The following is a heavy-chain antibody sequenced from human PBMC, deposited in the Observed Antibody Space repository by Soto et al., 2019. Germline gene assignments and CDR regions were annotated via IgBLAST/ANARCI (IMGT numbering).Heavy chain of an antibody. V-gene: IGHV4-38-2*01. CDR2: IYHSGST. D-gene: IGHD2-8*01. Sequence: LSLTCAVSGYSISSGYYWGWIRQPPGKGLEWIGSIYHSGSTYYNPSLKSRVTISVDTSKNQFSLKLSSVTAADTAGYYCARCPNYLRSFEYWGQRTLVTVAS. CDR3: ARCPNYLRSFEY. J-gene: IGHJ4*02. CDR1: GYSISSGYY.